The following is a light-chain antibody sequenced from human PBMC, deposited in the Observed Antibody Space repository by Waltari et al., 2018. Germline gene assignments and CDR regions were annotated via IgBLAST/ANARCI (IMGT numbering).Light chain of an antibody. J-gene: IGLJ2*01. CDR2: STN. CDR1: GSNITTNP. Sequence: QSVLTQPPSASGTPGQRVTISCHGSGSNITTNPVNCYPLLPGMAPKLLIYSTNKRLSGVPDRFSGFKSGTSASLAISGLQSEDEADYYCAAWDDDLNGRVFGGGTTLTVL. CDR3: AAWDDDLNGRV. V-gene: IGLV1-44*01.